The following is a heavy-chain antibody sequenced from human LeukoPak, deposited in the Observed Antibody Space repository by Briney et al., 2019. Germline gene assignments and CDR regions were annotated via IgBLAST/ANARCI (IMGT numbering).Heavy chain of an antibody. CDR2: IYYSGST. J-gene: IGHJ4*02. Sequence: SETLSLTCTVSGGSISTFYWSWIRQPPGKGLEWIGYIYYSGSTNYNPSLKSRLTISVDTSTSTVSMELSSLRSEDTAVYYCARAYSYSSGFDYWGQGTLVTVSS. V-gene: IGHV4-59*01. D-gene: IGHD5-18*01. CDR3: ARAYSYSSGFDY. CDR1: GGSISTFY.